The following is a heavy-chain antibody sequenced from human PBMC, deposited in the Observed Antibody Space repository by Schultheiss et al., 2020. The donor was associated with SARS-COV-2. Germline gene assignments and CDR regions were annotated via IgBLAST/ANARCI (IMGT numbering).Heavy chain of an antibody. Sequence: SETLSLTCAVYGGSFSGYYWSWIRQPPGKGLEWIGYIYYSGSTYYNPSLKSRVTISVDTSKNQFSLKLNSVTPEDTAVYYCARDPPRVGWNDRTYYYYGMDVWGQGTTVTVSS. CDR1: GGSFSGYY. J-gene: IGHJ6*02. V-gene: IGHV4-34*01. CDR2: IYYSGST. D-gene: IGHD1-1*01. CDR3: ARDPPRVGWNDRTYYYYGMDV.